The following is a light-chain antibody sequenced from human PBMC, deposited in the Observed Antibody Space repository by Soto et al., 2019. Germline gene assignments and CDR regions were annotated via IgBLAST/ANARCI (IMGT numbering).Light chain of an antibody. Sequence: QSALTQPASVSGSPGQSITISCTGTSSDVGGYNYVSWYQQHPGTAPKLMIFDVSNRPSGISYRFSGSKSGNTASLTISGLQADDEADYYCSSYGSNSPVVFGGGTQLTVL. CDR3: SSYGSNSPVV. CDR2: DVS. J-gene: IGLJ3*02. V-gene: IGLV2-14*03. CDR1: SSDVGGYNY.